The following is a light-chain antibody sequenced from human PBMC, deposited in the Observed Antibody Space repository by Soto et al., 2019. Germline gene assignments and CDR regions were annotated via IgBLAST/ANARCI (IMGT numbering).Light chain of an antibody. CDR1: SSNIGNNY. Sequence: QSVLTQPPSVSAAPGQKVTISCSGSSSNIGNNYVSWYQQLPGTAPRLLIFDDNKRPSGIPDRFSGSKSGTSATLGITGLQTGDEDDYYCGTWDNILSGAVFGGGTQLTVL. CDR2: DDN. J-gene: IGLJ7*01. V-gene: IGLV1-51*01. CDR3: GTWDNILSGAV.